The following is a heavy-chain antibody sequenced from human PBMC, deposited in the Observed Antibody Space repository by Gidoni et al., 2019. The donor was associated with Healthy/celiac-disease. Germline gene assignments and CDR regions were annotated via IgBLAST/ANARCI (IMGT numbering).Heavy chain of an antibody. D-gene: IGHD4-17*01. CDR2: IIPIFGTA. Sequence: VHLVKSGAEVKKPGSPVKLSSKAPEATFGSYAITWVRQAPGQGLEWMGGIIPIFGTANYAQKFQGRVTITADESTSTAYMELSSLRSEDTAVYYCARPAVDYGDYEGAASDAFDIWGQGTMVTVSS. CDR3: ARPAVDYGDYEGAASDAFDI. V-gene: IGHV1-69*12. CDR1: EATFGSYA. J-gene: IGHJ3*02.